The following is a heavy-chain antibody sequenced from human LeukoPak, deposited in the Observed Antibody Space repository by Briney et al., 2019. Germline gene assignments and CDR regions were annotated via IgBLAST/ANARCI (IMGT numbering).Heavy chain of an antibody. CDR2: IIPILGIA. V-gene: IGHV1-69*04. J-gene: IGHJ6*02. CDR3: ARDPPPDCSSTSCPPIGYYYYGMDV. CDR1: GGTSSIYA. D-gene: IGHD2-2*01. Sequence: SVTVSFTASGGTSSIYAISWVRQAPGQGLEWMGRIIPILGIANYAQKFQGRVTITADKSTSTAYMELSSLRSEDTAVYYCARDPPPDCSSTSCPPIGYYYYGMDVWGQGTTVTVSS.